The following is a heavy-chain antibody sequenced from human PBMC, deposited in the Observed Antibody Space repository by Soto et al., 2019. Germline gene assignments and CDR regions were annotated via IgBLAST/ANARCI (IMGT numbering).Heavy chain of an antibody. CDR3: ATSIRVWIGNYYDSSGYKED. V-gene: IGHV1-24*01. D-gene: IGHD3-22*01. CDR2: FDPEDGET. Sequence: ASVKVSCKVSGYTLTELSMHWVRQAPGKGLEWMGGFDPEDGETIYAQKFQGRVTMTEDTSTDTAYMELSRLRSEDTAVYYCATSIRVWIGNYYDSSGYKEDWGQGTLVTVSS. J-gene: IGHJ4*02. CDR1: GYTLTELS.